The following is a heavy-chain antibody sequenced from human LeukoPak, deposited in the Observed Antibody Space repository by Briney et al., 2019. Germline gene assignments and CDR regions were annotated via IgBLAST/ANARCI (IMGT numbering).Heavy chain of an antibody. CDR2: INPGDSDT. J-gene: IGHJ2*01. D-gene: IGHD2-21*02. CDR1: GYSFTSYW. V-gene: IGHV5-51*01. CDR3: ARHRGIVVVTDRLPGWYFDL. Sequence: GESLKISCKGSGYSFTSYWIGWVRQMPGKGLEWMGIINPGDSDTRYSPSFQGQVTISADKSISTAYLQWSSLKASDTAIYYCARHRGIVVVTDRLPGWYFDLWGRGTLVTVSS.